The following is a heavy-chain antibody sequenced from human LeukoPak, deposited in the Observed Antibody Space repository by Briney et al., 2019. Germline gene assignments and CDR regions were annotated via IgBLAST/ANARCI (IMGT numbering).Heavy chain of an antibody. Sequence: SVTLSLTCTVSGGSISSYYWSWIRQPPGKGLEWIGYIYYSGSTNYNPSLKSRVTISVDTSKNQFSLKLSSVTAADTAVYYCAREASYYYDSSAYYYAYYYYYMDVWGKGTKVTVS. CDR2: IYYSGST. J-gene: IGHJ6*03. D-gene: IGHD3-22*01. CDR1: GGSISSYY. V-gene: IGHV4-59*01. CDR3: AREASYYYDSSAYYYAYYYYYMDV.